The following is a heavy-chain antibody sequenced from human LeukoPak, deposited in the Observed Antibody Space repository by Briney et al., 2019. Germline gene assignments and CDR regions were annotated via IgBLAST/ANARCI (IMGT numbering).Heavy chain of an antibody. CDR3: ARGQDIVAIQCGDF. CDR2: ISSSGSTI. V-gene: IGHV3-48*02. D-gene: IGHD5-12*01. Sequence: PGGSLRLSCAGSGFTFSDYSMNWVRQAPGKGLELVSYISSSGSTIYYADSVKGRITISRDNAKSSVHLQMNNLRDEDTAVYYCARGQDIVAIQCGDFWGQGTLVTVSS. J-gene: IGHJ4*02. CDR1: GFTFSDYS.